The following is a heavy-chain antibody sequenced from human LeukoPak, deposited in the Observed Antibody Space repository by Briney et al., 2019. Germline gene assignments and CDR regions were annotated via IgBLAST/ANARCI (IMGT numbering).Heavy chain of an antibody. V-gene: IGHV4-61*02. CDR3: PRGLYGDYGDY. D-gene: IGHD4-17*01. J-gene: IGHJ4*02. CDR1: GGSISSGSYY. CDR2: IYTSGST. Sequence: SETLSLTCTVSGGSISSGSYYWSWIRQPAGKGLEWIGRIYTSGSTNYNPSLKSRVTISVDTSKNQFSLKLSSVTAADTAVYYCPRGLYGDYGDYWGQGTLVTVSS.